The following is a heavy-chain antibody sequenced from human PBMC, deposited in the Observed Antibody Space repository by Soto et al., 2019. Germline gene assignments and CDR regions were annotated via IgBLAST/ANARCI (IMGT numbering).Heavy chain of an antibody. CDR2: INGHGSYT. CDR1: GFTFSTYW. J-gene: IGHJ3*02. V-gene: IGHV3-74*01. Sequence: EVQLVESGGGLVQPGGSLRLSCAASGFTFSTYWMHWVRQAPEKGLLWVSHINGHGSYTDFADSVKGRFTISRDNAKNTVYLQMQSLRVEDTAVYFCVRTWHGFDIWGPGTMVTVSS. CDR3: VRTWHGFDI.